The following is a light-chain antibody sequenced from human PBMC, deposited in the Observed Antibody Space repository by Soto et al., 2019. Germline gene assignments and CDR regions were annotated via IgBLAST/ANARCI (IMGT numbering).Light chain of an antibody. J-gene: IGKJ3*01. CDR3: QQYYDYPFT. CDR1: QGIRSY. V-gene: IGKV1-8*01. Sequence: AIQMTQSPSSLSASTGDSVTITCRASQGIRSYLAWYQQKPEKAPKLLIYAASSLQSGVPSRFSGIGSGTDFTLTISCLQSEDFATYYCQQYYDYPFTFGPGTKVDIK. CDR2: AAS.